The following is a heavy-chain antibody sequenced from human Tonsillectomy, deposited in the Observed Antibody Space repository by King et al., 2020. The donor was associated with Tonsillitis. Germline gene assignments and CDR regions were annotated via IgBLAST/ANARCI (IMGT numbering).Heavy chain of an antibody. J-gene: IGHJ4*02. CDR1: GGSISSGSYY. Sequence: QLQESGPGLVKPSQTLSLTCTVSGGSISSGSYYWSWIRQPAGKGLEWIGRIYTSGSTNYNPSLKSRVTMSVDTSKNQFSLKLSSVTAADTAVYYCARESSGYLDYWGQGTLVTVSS. CDR2: IYTSGST. D-gene: IGHD6-25*01. CDR3: ARESSGYLDY. V-gene: IGHV4-61*02.